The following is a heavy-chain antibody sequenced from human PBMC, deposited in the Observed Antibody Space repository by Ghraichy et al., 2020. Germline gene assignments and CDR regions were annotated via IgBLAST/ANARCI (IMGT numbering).Heavy chain of an antibody. CDR1: GFTFTSHA. CDR3: AKGSTSAKDYYGMDV. V-gene: IGHV3-23*01. CDR2: ISASGATP. J-gene: IGHJ6*02. D-gene: IGHD2/OR15-2a*01. Sequence: SCVASGFTFTSHAMTWVRQAPGKGLEWVSSISASGATPYYGPSASGRFTISKDNSKNTVYLQLNSLRAEDTAIYFCAKGSTSAKDYYGMDVWGQGTTVTVS.